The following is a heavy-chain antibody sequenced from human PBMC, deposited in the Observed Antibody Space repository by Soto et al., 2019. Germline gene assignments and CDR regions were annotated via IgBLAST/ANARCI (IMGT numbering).Heavy chain of an antibody. CDR3: ATSITVTTSGHX. D-gene: IGHD1-20*01. Sequence: ETLSLTFTVSGGSISSCYWSWIRQPAGKGLERIWRIYTSGSTNYNPSLKSRVTMSVDTSKNQFSLKLSSVTAADTAVYYCATSITVTTSGHXWGQGTLVTVSX. CDR1: GGSISSCY. V-gene: IGHV4-4*07. CDR2: IYTSGST. J-gene: IGHJ4*02.